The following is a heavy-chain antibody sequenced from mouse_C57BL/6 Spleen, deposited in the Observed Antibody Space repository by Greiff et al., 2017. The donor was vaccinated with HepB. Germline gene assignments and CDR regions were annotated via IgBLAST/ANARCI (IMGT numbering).Heavy chain of an antibody. V-gene: IGHV2-2*01. CDR3: ASPYYGSSYWYFDV. CDR2: IWSGGST. D-gene: IGHD1-1*01. CDR1: GFSLTSYG. J-gene: IGHJ1*03. Sequence: VQLQQSGPGLVQPSQSLSITCTVSGFSLTSYGVHWVRQSPGKGLEWLGVIWSGGSTDYNAAFISRLSISKDNSKSQVFFKRNSLQADDTAIYYCASPYYGSSYWYFDVWGTGTTVTVSS.